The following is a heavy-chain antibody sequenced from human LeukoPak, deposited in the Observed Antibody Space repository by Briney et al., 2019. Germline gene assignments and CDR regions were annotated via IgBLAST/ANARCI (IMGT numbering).Heavy chain of an antibody. CDR2: ISAYNGNT. CDR3: ARGNVLLWFGESHHFDY. V-gene: IGHV1-18*01. J-gene: IGHJ4*02. D-gene: IGHD3-10*01. Sequence: ASVKVSCKASGYTFTSYGISWVRQAPGQGLEWMGWISAYNGNTNYAQKLQGRVTTTTDTSTSTAYMELRSLRSDDTAVYYCARGNVLLWFGESHHFDYWGQGTLVTVSS. CDR1: GYTFTSYG.